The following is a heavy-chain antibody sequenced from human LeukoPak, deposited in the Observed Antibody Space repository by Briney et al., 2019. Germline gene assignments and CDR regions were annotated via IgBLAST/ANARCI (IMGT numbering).Heavy chain of an antibody. D-gene: IGHD3-3*01. CDR3: ARASYDFWGGYVYYFDY. CDR2: IYYSGST. Sequence: SEALSLTCTVSGGSISSGDYYWSWIRQPPGKGLEWIGYIYYSGSTYYNPSLKSRVTISVDTSKNQFSLKLSSVTAADTAVYYCARASYDFWGGYVYYFDYWGQGTLVTVSS. V-gene: IGHV4-30-4*01. J-gene: IGHJ4*02. CDR1: GGSISSGDYY.